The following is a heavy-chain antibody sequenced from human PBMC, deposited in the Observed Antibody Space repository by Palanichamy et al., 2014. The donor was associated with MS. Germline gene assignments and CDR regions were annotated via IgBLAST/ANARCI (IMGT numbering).Heavy chain of an antibody. Sequence: EVHLVQSGAEVKKPGESLKISCKGSGYKFPTSWIGWVRQLPGKGPEWMGIIYPDDSDTEYSPSFQGQVTMSADKSISTAYLQWSSLKASDTAMYYCGIDDGVNMITWGQGTLVTVSS. D-gene: IGHD3-16*01. CDR3: GIDDGVNMIT. J-gene: IGHJ5*02. V-gene: IGHV5-51*01. CDR2: IYPDDSDT. CDR1: GYKFPTSW.